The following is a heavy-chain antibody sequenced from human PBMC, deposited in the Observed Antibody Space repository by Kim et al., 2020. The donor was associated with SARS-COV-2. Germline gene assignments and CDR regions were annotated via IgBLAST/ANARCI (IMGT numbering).Heavy chain of an antibody. CDR2: ITSNGGST. D-gene: IGHD5-12*01. CDR3: VRGNDIMATRDRYFDL. J-gene: IGHJ2*01. V-gene: IGHV3-64D*06. Sequence: GGSLRLSCSASGFTFSNHIMHWVRQAPGMGLEDVSGITSNGGSTYYVDSVKGRFTISRDTYRNTLYLQMRSLRVEDTAIYYCVRGNDIMATRDRYFDLWGRGTLVSVSS. CDR1: GFTFSNHI.